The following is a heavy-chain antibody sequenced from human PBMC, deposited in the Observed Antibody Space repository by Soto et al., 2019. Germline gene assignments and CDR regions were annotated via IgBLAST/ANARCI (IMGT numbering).Heavy chain of an antibody. CDR3: ARAFPTPGYLWYYYYGMDV. Sequence: QVQLVQSGAEVKKPGASVKVSCKASGYTFTSYGISWVRQAPGQGLEWMGWISAYNGNTNYAQKLQGRVTMTTDTSTSTAYMELRSLRSDDTAVYYCARAFPTPGYLWYYYYGMDVWGQGTTVTVSS. D-gene: IGHD3-10*01. J-gene: IGHJ6*02. V-gene: IGHV1-18*01. CDR1: GYTFTSYG. CDR2: ISAYNGNT.